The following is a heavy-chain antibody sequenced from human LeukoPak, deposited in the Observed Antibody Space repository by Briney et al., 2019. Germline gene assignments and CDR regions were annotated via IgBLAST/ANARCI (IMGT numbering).Heavy chain of an antibody. CDR1: GFTFSNYA. D-gene: IGHD3-22*01. V-gene: IGHV3-30*04. CDR2: ISYDGSIE. J-gene: IGHJ4*02. CDR3: ARGGQLSDSSGYHYFDY. Sequence: GGSLRLSCAASGFTFSNYAMHWVRQAPGKGLEWVAVISYDGSIEYYADSVKGRFTISRDNSKNTLYLQMNSLRPEDTAVYYCARGGQLSDSSGYHYFDYWGQGTLVTVSS.